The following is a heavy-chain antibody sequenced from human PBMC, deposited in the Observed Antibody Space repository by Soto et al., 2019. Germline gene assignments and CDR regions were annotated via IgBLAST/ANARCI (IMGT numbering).Heavy chain of an antibody. CDR2: IIPILGNT. D-gene: IGHD6-19*01. V-gene: IGHV1-18*01. Sequence: ASVKVSWKASGGTFSSYTISWVRQAPGQGLEWMGRIIPILGNTNYAQKLQGRVTMTTDTSTSTAYMELRSLRSDDTAVYYCARELAVADGGNFDYWGQGTLVTVSS. CDR1: GGTFSSYT. CDR3: ARELAVADGGNFDY. J-gene: IGHJ4*02.